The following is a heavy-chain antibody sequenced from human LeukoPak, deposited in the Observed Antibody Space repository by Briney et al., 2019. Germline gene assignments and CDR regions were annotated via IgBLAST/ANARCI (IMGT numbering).Heavy chain of an antibody. V-gene: IGHV3-74*01. Sequence: PGGSLRLSCAASGFTFSDYWMHWVRQAPGKGLVWVSRINSDGTSISYADSVKGRFTISRDNAKNTLYLQMNSLRAEDSAVYYCARDRWNFDYWGQGTLVTVSP. D-gene: IGHD4-23*01. CDR3: ARDRWNFDY. CDR2: INSDGTSI. CDR1: GFTFSDYW. J-gene: IGHJ4*02.